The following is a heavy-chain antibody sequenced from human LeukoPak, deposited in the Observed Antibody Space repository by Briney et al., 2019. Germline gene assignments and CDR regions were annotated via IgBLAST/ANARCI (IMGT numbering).Heavy chain of an antibody. V-gene: IGHV1-2*07. Sequence: ASVKVSCKASGYTFTGYYMHWVRQAPGQGLEWMGWINPNSGGTNYAHKFQGRVTMTRDTSISTAYMELSRLRSGDTAVYYCARFPLYDSSGYPDYWGQGTLVTVSS. CDR3: ARFPLYDSSGYPDY. CDR1: GYTFTGYY. CDR2: INPNSGGT. D-gene: IGHD3-22*01. J-gene: IGHJ4*02.